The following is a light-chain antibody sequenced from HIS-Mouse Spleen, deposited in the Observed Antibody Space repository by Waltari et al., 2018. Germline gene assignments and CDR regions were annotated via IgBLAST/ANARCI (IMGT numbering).Light chain of an antibody. CDR2: AAS. Sequence: AIRMTQSPSSFSASPGDRVTITCLTSQGISSYLAWYQQKPGKAPKLLIYAASTLQSGVPSRFSGSGSGTDFTLTISCLQSEDFATYYCQQYYSYPRTFGQGTKVEIK. CDR1: QGISSY. J-gene: IGKJ1*01. V-gene: IGKV1-8*01. CDR3: QQYYSYPRT.